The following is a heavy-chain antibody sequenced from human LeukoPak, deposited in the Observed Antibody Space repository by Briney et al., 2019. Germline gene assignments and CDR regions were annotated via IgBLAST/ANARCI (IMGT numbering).Heavy chain of an antibody. CDR2: IRYDESNK. V-gene: IGHV3-30*02. D-gene: IGHD6-19*01. CDR3: ATMQWLEGVDWFDP. CDR1: GFIFSNYG. Sequence: GGSLRLSCAASGFIFSNYGMHWVRQAPGKGLEWVAFIRYDESNKFYADSVKGRFTISRDNSKNILFLQMNSLRAEDTAVYYCATMQWLEGVDWFDPWGQGTLVTVSS. J-gene: IGHJ5*02.